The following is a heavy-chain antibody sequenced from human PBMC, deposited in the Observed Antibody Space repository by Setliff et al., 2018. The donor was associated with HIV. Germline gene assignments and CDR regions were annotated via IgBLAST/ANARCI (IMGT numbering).Heavy chain of an antibody. D-gene: IGHD3-10*01. Sequence: PSETLSLTCTVSGGSISSTSYYWGWIRQSPGKGLEWIGSIYYSGTTYYNPSLKSRATVSVDTSKNQFSLILTSVTAADTAVYYCARRLLRGVRGPPCFDYWGQGTQVTVSS. J-gene: IGHJ4*02. CDR2: IYYSGTT. V-gene: IGHV4-39*01. CDR1: GGSISSTSYY. CDR3: ARRLLRGVRGPPCFDY.